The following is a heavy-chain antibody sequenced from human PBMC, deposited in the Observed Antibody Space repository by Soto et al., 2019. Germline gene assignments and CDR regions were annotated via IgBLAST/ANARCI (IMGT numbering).Heavy chain of an antibody. J-gene: IGHJ3*02. CDR2: IVVGSGNT. CDR3: AADRGYAGFYPTI. Sequence: SVKVSCKASGFTFTSSAMQWVRQARGQRLEWIGWIVVGSGNTNYAQKFQERVTITRDMSTSTAYMELSSLRSEDTAVYYCAADRGYAGFYPTIWGHGTMVTVSS. CDR1: GFTFTSSA. V-gene: IGHV1-58*02. D-gene: IGHD2-15*01.